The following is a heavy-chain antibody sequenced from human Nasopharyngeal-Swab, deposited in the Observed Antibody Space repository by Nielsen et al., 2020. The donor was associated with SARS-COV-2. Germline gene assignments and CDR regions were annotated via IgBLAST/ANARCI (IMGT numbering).Heavy chain of an antibody. J-gene: IGHJ3*02. V-gene: IGHV3-9*01. D-gene: IGHD3-9*01. Sequence: SLKISCAASGFTFDDYAMHWVRQAPGKGLEWVSGISWNSGSIGYADSVKGRFTISRDNAKNSLYLQMNSLRAEDTALYYCAKVSYYDILTGYHDAFDIWGQGTMVTVSS. CDR2: ISWNSGSI. CDR1: GFTFDDYA. CDR3: AKVSYYDILTGYHDAFDI.